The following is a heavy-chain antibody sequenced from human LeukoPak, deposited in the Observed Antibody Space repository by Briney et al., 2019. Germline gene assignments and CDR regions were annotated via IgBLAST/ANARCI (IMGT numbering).Heavy chain of an antibody. CDR2: INPNGGTT. V-gene: IGHV1-46*01. CDR1: GYTFISHW. D-gene: IGHD6-6*01. Sequence: ASVTVSCKASGYTFISHWMHWVRQAPGQGLEWMGIINPNGGTTLYAQKFQGRVTLTRDMSTSTLYMELSNLISDDTAVYYCARDSSSSASWWFDPWGQGTLVTVSS. J-gene: IGHJ5*02. CDR3: ARDSSSSASWWFDP.